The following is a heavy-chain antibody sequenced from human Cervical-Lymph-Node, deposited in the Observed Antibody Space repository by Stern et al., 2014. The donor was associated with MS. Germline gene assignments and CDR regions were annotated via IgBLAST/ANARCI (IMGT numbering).Heavy chain of an antibody. CDR3: ARLAGLAVAIDC. CDR1: GGSISSSDW. CDR2: IYHSGST. Sequence: MQLVESGPGLVKPSGTLSLTCAVSGGSISSSDWWSWVRQPPGKGLEWIGEIYHSGSTKDKPSLKSRVTISVAKYKNQFPLKLTSVTAADTAMYYCARLAGLAVAIDCWGQGTLVTVSS. D-gene: IGHD6-19*01. J-gene: IGHJ4*02. V-gene: IGHV4-4*02.